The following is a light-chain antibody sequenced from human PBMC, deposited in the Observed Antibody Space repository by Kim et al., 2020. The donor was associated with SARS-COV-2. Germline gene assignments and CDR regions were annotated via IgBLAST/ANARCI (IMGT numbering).Light chain of an antibody. V-gene: IGLV3-10*01. CDR3: YSTDYSGNHRV. Sequence: SYELTQPPSVSVSPGQTASITCSGEELSKKYAYWYQQKPGQAPVVVIYEDMNRPSGIPERFSASSSGTVATLSVSGAQVEDEGDYYCYSTDYSGNHRVFGGGTQLTVL. J-gene: IGLJ3*02. CDR2: EDM. CDR1: ELSKKY.